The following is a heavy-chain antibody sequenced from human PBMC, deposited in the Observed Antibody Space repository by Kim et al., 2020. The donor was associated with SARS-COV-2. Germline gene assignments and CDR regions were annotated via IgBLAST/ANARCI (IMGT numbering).Heavy chain of an antibody. Sequence: GSTNYKLSLKSRVTISVDPSKNQFSLKLSSVTAADTAVYYCARWTKTFDYWGQGTLVTVSS. CDR2: GST. CDR3: ARWTKTFDY. V-gene: IGHV4-34*01. J-gene: IGHJ4*02. D-gene: IGHD2-8*01.